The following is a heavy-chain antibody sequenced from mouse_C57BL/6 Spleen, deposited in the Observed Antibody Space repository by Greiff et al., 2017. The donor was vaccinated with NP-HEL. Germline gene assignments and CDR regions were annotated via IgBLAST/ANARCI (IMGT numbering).Heavy chain of an antibody. Sequence: QVQLQQSGPELVKPGASVKISCKASGYAFSSSWMNWVKQRPGKGLEWIGRIYPGDGDTNYNGKFKGKATLTADKSSSTAYMQLSSLTAEDSAVYFCASNDGVTRYLDVWGTRTTVTVSS. CDR3: ASNDGVTRYLDV. CDR1: GYAFSSSW. V-gene: IGHV1-82*01. J-gene: IGHJ1*03. CDR2: IYPGDGDT. D-gene: IGHD2-12*01.